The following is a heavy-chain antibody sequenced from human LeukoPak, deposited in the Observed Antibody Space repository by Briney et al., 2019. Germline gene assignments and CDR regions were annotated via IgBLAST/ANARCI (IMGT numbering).Heavy chain of an antibody. D-gene: IGHD3-10*01. CDR1: GGTFSSYA. V-gene: IGHV1-69*13. CDR2: IIPIFGTA. J-gene: IGHJ2*01. Sequence: GASVKVSCKASGGTFSSYAISWVRQASGQGLEWMGGIIPIFGTANYAQKFQGRVTITADESTSTAYMELSSLRSEDTAVYYCARDRMVRGVIRWYFDLWGRGTLVTVSS. CDR3: ARDRMVRGVIRWYFDL.